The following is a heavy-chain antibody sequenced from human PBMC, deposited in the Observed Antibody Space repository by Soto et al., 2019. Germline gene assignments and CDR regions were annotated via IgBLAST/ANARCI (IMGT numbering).Heavy chain of an antibody. CDR1: GYTFTSYD. D-gene: IGHD1-1*01. J-gene: IGHJ3*02. V-gene: IGHV1-8*02. Sequence: ASVKVSCKASGYTFTSYDINWVRQATGQGLEWMGWMNPNSGNTGYAQKFQGRVTMTRNTSISTAYMELSRLRSEDTAVYYFARAPRRRGTGDAFDIWSQGTMVTVSS. CDR3: ARAPRRRGTGDAFDI. CDR2: MNPNSGNT.